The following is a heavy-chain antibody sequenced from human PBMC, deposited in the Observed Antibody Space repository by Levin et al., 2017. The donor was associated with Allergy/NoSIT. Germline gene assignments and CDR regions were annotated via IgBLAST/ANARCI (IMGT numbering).Heavy chain of an antibody. J-gene: IGHJ4*02. CDR3: AKGNGNPENYFDY. CDR1: GFTFSSYA. CDR2: ISGSGGST. D-gene: IGHD1-14*01. Sequence: GESLKISCAASGFTFSSYAMSWVRQAPGKGLEWVSAISGSGGSTYYADSVKGRFTISRDNSKNTLYLQMNSLRAEDTAVYYCAKGNGNPENYFDYWGQGTLVTVSS. V-gene: IGHV3-23*01.